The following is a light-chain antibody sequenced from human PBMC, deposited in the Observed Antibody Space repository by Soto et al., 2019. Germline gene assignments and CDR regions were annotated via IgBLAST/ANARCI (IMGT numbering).Light chain of an antibody. Sequence: QSVLTQPASVSGSPGQSVTISCTGTSSDVGNYNLVSWYQQHPGKAPKLMIYEGSKRPSGVSNRFSASKSGNTASLTISGLQAEDEADYYCCSYAGSSIYYVFGTGTKVTVL. CDR3: CSYAGSSIYYV. CDR1: SSDVGNYNL. CDR2: EGS. V-gene: IGLV2-23*01. J-gene: IGLJ1*01.